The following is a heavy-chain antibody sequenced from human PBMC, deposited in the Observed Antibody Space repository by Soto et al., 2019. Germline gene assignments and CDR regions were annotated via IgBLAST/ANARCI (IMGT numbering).Heavy chain of an antibody. V-gene: IGHV3-30-3*01. CDR3: ARVGGYYDILTGPFDY. Sequence: PGGSLRLSSATSGFTFTAYAMHWVRQAPDKALECVAVISYDGSNNFYADYVKGRFTISRDNSRNTLDLQMNSLRAEDTAVYYCARVGGYYDILTGPFDYWGPGTLVTVSS. CDR2: ISYDGSNN. CDR1: GFTFTAYA. J-gene: IGHJ4*02. D-gene: IGHD3-9*01.